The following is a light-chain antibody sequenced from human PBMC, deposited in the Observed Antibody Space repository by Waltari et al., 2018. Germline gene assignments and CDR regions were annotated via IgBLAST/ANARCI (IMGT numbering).Light chain of an antibody. CDR2: DAS. Sequence: DIQMTQSPSTLSASVGDRVTITCRASQSISSWLAWYKQKPGIAPKRLIYDASSLESGVPSRFSGSGSGTEFTLTISSLQPDDFATYYCQQYNSYPWTFGQGTKVEIK. CDR1: QSISSW. V-gene: IGKV1-5*01. CDR3: QQYNSYPWT. J-gene: IGKJ1*01.